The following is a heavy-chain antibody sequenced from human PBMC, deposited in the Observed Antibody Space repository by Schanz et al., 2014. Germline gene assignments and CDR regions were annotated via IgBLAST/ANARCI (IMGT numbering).Heavy chain of an antibody. CDR2: ISGSGGST. CDR3: AKDHAGSDILTALGN. CDR1: GFTFSTYA. Sequence: VQLLQSGGALVQPGGSLRLSCSASGFTFSTYAMSWARQAPGKGLEWVSGISGSGGSTYDADSVKGRFTISRDNSKNTLYLQMNSLRAEDTAVYYCAKDHAGSDILTALGNWGQGTLVTVSS. D-gene: IGHD3-9*01. V-gene: IGHV3-23*01. J-gene: IGHJ4*02.